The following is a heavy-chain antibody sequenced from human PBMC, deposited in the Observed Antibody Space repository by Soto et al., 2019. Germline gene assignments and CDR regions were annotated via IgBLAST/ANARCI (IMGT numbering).Heavy chain of an antibody. D-gene: IGHD6-19*01. J-gene: IGHJ6*02. Sequence: QVDLVQSGAEVKKPGASVTISCKASGSAITRYYIHWVRQAPGRGLEWMGIINPGGGSASYAQKFQDRVTIGKDTSTGTFYMDLRSLRTEDTAVYYCARDTSGWSLNGLDVWGQGTTVNVSS. V-gene: IGHV1-46*01. CDR3: ARDTSGWSLNGLDV. CDR2: INPGGGSA. CDR1: GSAITRYY.